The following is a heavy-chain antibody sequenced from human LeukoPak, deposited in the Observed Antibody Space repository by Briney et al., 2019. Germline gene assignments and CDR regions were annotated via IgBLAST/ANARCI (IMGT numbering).Heavy chain of an antibody. Sequence: GGSLRLSCAASGFTFISYAIHWVRQAPGKGLEWVAVISYDGSNKYYADSVKGRFTISRDNSKNTLYLQMNSLRAEDTAVYYCLIVVVTAIPYWGQGTLVTVSS. D-gene: IGHD2-21*02. CDR2: ISYDGSNK. CDR3: LIVVVTAIPY. CDR1: GFTFISYA. J-gene: IGHJ1*01. V-gene: IGHV3-30*04.